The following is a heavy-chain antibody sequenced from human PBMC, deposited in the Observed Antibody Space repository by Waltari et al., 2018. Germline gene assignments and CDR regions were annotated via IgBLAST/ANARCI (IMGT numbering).Heavy chain of an antibody. CDR3: ARLSGYCDDTGCYGHYAMDV. CDR1: GGSVSTTSYS. D-gene: IGHD2-2*01. J-gene: IGHJ6*02. Sequence: QLQLQESGPGLVKPSETLSLTCTVSGGSVSTTSYSWAWVRQSPGKGLEWIGTFYYPVNTYYNPSLTSRVTISVDSPQNHLSLRLSSVTAADTAVYYCARLSGYCDDTGCYGHYAMDVWGQGTTVTVSS. V-gene: IGHV4-39*02. CDR2: FYYPVNT.